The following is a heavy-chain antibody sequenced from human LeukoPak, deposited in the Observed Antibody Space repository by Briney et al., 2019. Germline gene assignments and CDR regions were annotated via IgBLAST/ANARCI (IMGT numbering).Heavy chain of an antibody. D-gene: IGHD2-15*01. J-gene: IGHJ4*02. Sequence: PSETLSLTCAVSGVSISSYYWSWIRHPPGKGLEWIGYIHYSGSSRYNPSLKSPVTISVDTSKNQFSLEVSSVTAADTAVYYCARTYCSGGSCHFDYWGQGTLVTVSS. CDR2: IHYSGSS. CDR3: ARTYCSGGSCHFDY. CDR1: GVSISSYY. V-gene: IGHV4-59*08.